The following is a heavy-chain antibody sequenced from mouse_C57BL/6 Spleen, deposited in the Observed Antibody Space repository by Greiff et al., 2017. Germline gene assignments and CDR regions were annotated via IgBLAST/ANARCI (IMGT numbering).Heavy chain of an antibody. CDR1: GFNIKNTY. J-gene: IGHJ3*01. D-gene: IGHD2-3*01. CDR2: IDPANGNT. Sequence: EVKLEESVAELVRPGASVKLSCTASGFNIKNTYMHWVKQRPEQGLEWIGRIDPANGNTKYAPKFQGKATITADTSSNTAYLQLSSLTSEDTAIYYCARPYDGYSPWFAYWGQGTLVTVSA. V-gene: IGHV14-3*01. CDR3: ARPYDGYSPWFAY.